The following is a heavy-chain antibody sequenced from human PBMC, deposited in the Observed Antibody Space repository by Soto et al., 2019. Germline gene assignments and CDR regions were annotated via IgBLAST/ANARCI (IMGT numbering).Heavy chain of an antibody. Sequence: PWLSXRLSWSAAVFTFGSYCSHLFRHAPGKGLELVAVISYDGSNKYYADSVKGRCTISGDNSKNTLYLQMNSLRAEDTAVYYCAKDGKRFLQWSLTPQRWFDRWGQGKLVNVS. J-gene: IGHJ5*02. CDR1: VFTFGSYC. CDR3: AKDGKRFLQWSLTPQRWFDR. V-gene: IGHV3-30*18. CDR2: ISYDGSNK. D-gene: IGHD3-3*01.